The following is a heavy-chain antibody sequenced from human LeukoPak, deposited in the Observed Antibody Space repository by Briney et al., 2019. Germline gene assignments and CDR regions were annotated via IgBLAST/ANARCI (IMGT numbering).Heavy chain of an antibody. CDR2: ISPSGTTI. J-gene: IGHJ6*02. CDR1: GFTFSSFE. CDR3: ARVVRTGGHRNGLEL. V-gene: IGHV3-48*03. Sequence: GGSLRLSCAGSGFTFSSFEMNWVRQAPGKGLEWVSYISPSGTTIYNADSVKGRFTISRDNAKNSLYLQMNSLRDEDTAVYYCARVVRTGGHRNGLELWRQGTTVTVSS. D-gene: IGHD3-10*02.